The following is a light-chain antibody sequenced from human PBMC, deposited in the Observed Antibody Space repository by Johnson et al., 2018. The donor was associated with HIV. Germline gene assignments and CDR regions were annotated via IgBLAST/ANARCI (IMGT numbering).Light chain of an antibody. CDR2: DNN. CDR1: SSNIGNNY. Sequence: QSILTQPPSVSAAPGQKVTISCSGSSSNIGNNYVSWYQQLPGTAPKLLIYDNNKRPSGIPDRFSGSKSGTSATLGITGLPTGDEADYYCGTWDTSLGAQYVFGSGTKVTVL. J-gene: IGLJ1*01. CDR3: GTWDTSLGAQYV. V-gene: IGLV1-51*01.